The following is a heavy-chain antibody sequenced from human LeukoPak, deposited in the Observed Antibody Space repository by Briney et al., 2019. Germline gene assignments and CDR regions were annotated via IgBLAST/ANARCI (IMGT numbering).Heavy chain of an antibody. J-gene: IGHJ6*03. CDR2: IYPGDSDT. CDR3: ARTKVHYYYYMDV. V-gene: IGHV5-51*01. CDR1: GYSFTSYW. Sequence: GESLKISCKGSGYSFTSYWIGWVRQMPGKGLEWMGIIYPGDSDTRYSPSFQGQVTISADKSISTAYLQWSSLKASDTAMYYCARTKVHYYYYMDVWGKGTTVTISS.